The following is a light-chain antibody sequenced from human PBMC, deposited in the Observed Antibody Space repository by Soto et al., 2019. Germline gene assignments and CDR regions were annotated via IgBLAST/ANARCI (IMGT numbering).Light chain of an antibody. Sequence: EIVLTQSPATLSLSPGETATLSCRASQSVSSSLAWYQQKPGQTPRLLIYDASNRATGIPARFSGSGSGTDFTLTVSCLEPEDFAVYYCQQRISWPLTFGRGPKVEIK. J-gene: IGKJ4*01. CDR3: QQRISWPLT. CDR2: DAS. CDR1: QSVSSS. V-gene: IGKV3-11*01.